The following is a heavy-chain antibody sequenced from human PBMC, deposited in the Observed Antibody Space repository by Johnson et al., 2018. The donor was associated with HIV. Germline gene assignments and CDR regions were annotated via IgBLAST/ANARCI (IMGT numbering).Heavy chain of an antibody. Sequence: VQLVESGGGLVKPGGSLRLSCAASGFTFSNAWMSWVRQAPGKGLEWVANIKQDGSEKYYVDSVKGRFTISRDNAKNSLYLQMNSLRAEDTAVYYRARGLRVGAIDAFESWCQGTMVTVSS. CDR1: GFTFSNAW. D-gene: IGHD1-26*01. V-gene: IGHV3-7*03. J-gene: IGHJ3*02. CDR3: ARGLRVGAIDAFES. CDR2: IKQDGSEK.